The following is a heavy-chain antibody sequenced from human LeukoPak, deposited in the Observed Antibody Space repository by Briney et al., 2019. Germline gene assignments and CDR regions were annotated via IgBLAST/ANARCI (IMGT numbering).Heavy chain of an antibody. D-gene: IGHD5-12*01. CDR1: GFTFSGYS. Sequence: GGSLRLSCAASGFTFSGYSMNWVRQAPGKGLEWVSSISSSSSYTFYADSVRGRFTISRDNAKNSLYLQMNSLRVEDTAVYYCARGTTGGYSPSHWGQGTLVTVSS. V-gene: IGHV3-21*01. CDR2: ISSSSSYT. J-gene: IGHJ4*02. CDR3: ARGTTGGYSPSH.